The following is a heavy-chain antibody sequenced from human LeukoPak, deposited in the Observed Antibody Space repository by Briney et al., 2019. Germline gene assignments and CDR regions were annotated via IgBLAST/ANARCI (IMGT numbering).Heavy chain of an antibody. Sequence: SETLSLTCTVSGGSISSSSYYWGWIRQPPGKGLEWIGSIYHSGSTYYNPSLKSRVTISVGTSKNQFSLKLSSVTAADTAVYYCAELYGSGSYSDYWGQGTLVTVSS. J-gene: IGHJ4*02. CDR1: GGSISSSSYY. CDR3: AELYGSGSYSDY. D-gene: IGHD3-10*01. CDR2: IYHSGST. V-gene: IGHV4-39*07.